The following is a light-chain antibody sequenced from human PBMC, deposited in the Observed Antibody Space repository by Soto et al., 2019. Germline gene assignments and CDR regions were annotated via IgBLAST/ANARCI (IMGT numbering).Light chain of an antibody. CDR1: QSVSSN. CDR2: GAS. J-gene: IGKJ2*01. Sequence: EIVMTQSPATLSVSPGERATVSCRASQSVSSNLAWYQQKPGQAPRLLIYGASTRATGIPARFSGSGSGTEFTLTIGSLQSEDFAVYYGQQYNNWPRTFGQGTKLEIK. V-gene: IGKV3-15*01. CDR3: QQYNNWPRT.